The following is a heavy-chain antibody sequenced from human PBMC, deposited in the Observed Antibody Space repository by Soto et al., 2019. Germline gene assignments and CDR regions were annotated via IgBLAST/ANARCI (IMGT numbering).Heavy chain of an antibody. D-gene: IGHD2-8*01. Sequence: GGSLRLSCAASGFTFDDYAMHWVRQAPGKGLEWVSGISWNSGSIGYADSVKGRFTISRDNAKNSLYLQMNSLRAEDTALYYCAKGPGHGVYAGDYMDVWGKGTTVTVSS. V-gene: IGHV3-9*01. CDR3: AKGPGHGVYAGDYMDV. J-gene: IGHJ6*03. CDR2: ISWNSGSI. CDR1: GFTFDDYA.